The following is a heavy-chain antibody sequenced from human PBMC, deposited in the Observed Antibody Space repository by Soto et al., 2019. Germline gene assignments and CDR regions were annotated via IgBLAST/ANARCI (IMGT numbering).Heavy chain of an antibody. V-gene: IGHV3-23*01. CDR1: GFTFSSYA. CDR2: ISGSGGST. CDR3: AKDRRRITIFGLLTFHPLDS. D-gene: IGHD3-3*01. J-gene: IGHJ3*02. Sequence: PGGSLRLSCAASGFTFSSYAMSWGRQAPGKGLEWVSAISGSGGSTYYADSVKGRFTISRDNSKNTRYLQRNSLRAEDTAVYYCAKDRRRITIFGLLTFHPLDSRRQGTLVP.